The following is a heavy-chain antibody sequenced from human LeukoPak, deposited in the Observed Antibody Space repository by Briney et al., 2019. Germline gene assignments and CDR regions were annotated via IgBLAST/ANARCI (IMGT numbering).Heavy chain of an antibody. CDR2: IIPIFGTA. CDR3: AREHLSSGWLKYFDY. Sequence: EASVKVSCKASGGTFSSYAISWVRQAPGQGLEWMGGIIPIFGTANYAQKFQGRVTITADKSTSTAYMELSSLRSEDTAVYYCAREHLSSGWLKYFDYWGQGTLVTVSS. CDR1: GGTFSSYA. D-gene: IGHD6-19*01. V-gene: IGHV1-69*06. J-gene: IGHJ4*02.